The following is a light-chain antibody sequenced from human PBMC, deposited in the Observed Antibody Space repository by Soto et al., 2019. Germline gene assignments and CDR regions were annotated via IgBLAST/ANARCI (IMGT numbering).Light chain of an antibody. Sequence: EILMTQSPSTLSVSPGERAILSCRAVQSVSSYLAWYQQKPGQAPRLLIYGASNRATGIPDRFSGSGSGTDFTLTISRLEPEDFAVYYCQQYGSSGTFGQGTKVDIK. CDR3: QQYGSSGT. CDR2: GAS. CDR1: QSVSSY. J-gene: IGKJ1*01. V-gene: IGKV3-20*01.